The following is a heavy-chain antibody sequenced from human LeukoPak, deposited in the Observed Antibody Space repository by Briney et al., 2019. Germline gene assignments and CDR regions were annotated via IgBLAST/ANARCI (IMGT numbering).Heavy chain of an antibody. V-gene: IGHV3-33*01. J-gene: IGHJ4*02. CDR1: GFTFSSYG. D-gene: IGHD6-13*01. CDR3: ARSSLGAAGTDDY. CDR2: IWYDGSNK. Sequence: PGGSLRLSCAASGFTFSSYGMHWVRQAPGKGLEWVAVIWYDGSNKYYADSVKGRFTISRDNSKNTLYLQMNSLRAEDTAVYYCARSSLGAAGTDDYWGQGTLVTVSS.